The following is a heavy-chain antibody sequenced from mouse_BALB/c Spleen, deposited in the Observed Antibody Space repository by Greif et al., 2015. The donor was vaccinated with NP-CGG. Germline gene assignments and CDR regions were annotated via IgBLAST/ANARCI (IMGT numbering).Heavy chain of an antibody. CDR2: INPSTGYT. Sequence: VQLQQSGAELAKPGASVKMSCKASGYTFTSYWMHWVKQRPGQGLEWIGYINPSTGYTEYNQKFKDKATLTAGKSSSTAYMQLSSLTSEDSAVYYCARRELTGTGWFAYWGQGTLVTVSA. CDR3: ARRELTGTGWFAY. CDR1: GYTFTSYW. D-gene: IGHD4-1*01. V-gene: IGHV1-7*01. J-gene: IGHJ3*01.